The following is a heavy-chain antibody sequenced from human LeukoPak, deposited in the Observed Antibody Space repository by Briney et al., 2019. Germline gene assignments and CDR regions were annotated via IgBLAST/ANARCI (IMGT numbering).Heavy chain of an antibody. CDR1: GFTFSSYS. D-gene: IGHD2-15*01. Sequence: PGGSLRLSCAASGFTFSSYSMNWVRQAPGKGLEWVSYISSSSTIYYADSVKGRFTISRDNAKNSLYLQMNSLRAEDTAVYYCARARWDCSGGSCSYYFDYWGQGTLVTVSS. CDR3: ARARWDCSGGSCSYYFDY. J-gene: IGHJ4*02. V-gene: IGHV3-48*01. CDR2: ISSSSTI.